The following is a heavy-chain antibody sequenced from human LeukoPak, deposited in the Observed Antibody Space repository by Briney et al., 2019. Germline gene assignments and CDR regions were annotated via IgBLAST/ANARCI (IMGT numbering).Heavy chain of an antibody. Sequence: GGSLRLSCAASGFTVSSNYMSWVRQAPGKGLEWVSVIYSGGSTYYVDSVKGRFTISRDNSKNTLYLQMNSLRAEDTAVYYCARDNYYDSQPDWGQGTLVTVSS. J-gene: IGHJ4*02. V-gene: IGHV3-53*01. CDR2: IYSGGST. CDR3: ARDNYYDSQPD. CDR1: GFTVSSNY. D-gene: IGHD3-22*01.